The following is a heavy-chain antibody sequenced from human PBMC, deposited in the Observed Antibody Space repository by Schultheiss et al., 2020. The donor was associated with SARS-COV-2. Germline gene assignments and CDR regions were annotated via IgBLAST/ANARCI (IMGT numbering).Heavy chain of an antibody. D-gene: IGHD3-22*01. CDR1: GGSISSGGYY. Sequence: SETLSLTCTVSGGSISSGGYYWSWIRQPPGKGLEWIGEINHSGSTNYNPSLKSRVTISVDTSKNQFSLKLSSVTAADTAVYYCAKDHYDSSGYYARPPTGFDYWGQGTLVTVSS. CDR2: INHSGST. CDR3: AKDHYDSSGYYARPPTGFDY. J-gene: IGHJ4*02. V-gene: IGHV4-39*07.